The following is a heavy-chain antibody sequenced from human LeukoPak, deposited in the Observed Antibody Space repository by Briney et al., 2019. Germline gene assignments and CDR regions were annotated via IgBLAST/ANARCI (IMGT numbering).Heavy chain of an antibody. CDR2: IRYDGSNK. J-gene: IGHJ3*02. CDR1: GFTFRDAW. CDR3: AKPLTEYQLLHDAFDI. Sequence: GGSLRLSCAASGFTFRDAWMTWVRQAPGKGLEWVAFIRYDGSNKYYADSVKGRFTISRDNSKNTLYLQMNSLRAEDTAVYYCAKPLTEYQLLHDAFDIWGQGTMVTVSS. D-gene: IGHD2-2*01. V-gene: IGHV3-30*02.